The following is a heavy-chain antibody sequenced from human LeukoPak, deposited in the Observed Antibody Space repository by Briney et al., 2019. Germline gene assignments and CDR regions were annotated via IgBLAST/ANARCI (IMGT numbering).Heavy chain of an antibody. CDR3: ATVEQQLVFLGAFDI. CDR2: FDPEDGET. D-gene: IGHD6-13*01. J-gene: IGHJ3*02. V-gene: IGHV1-24*01. CDR1: GYTLTELS. Sequence: ASVKVSCKVSGYTLTELSMHWVRQAPGKGLEWMGGFDPEDGETIYAQKFQGRVTMTEGTSTDTAYMELSSLRSEDTAVYYCATVEQQLVFLGAFDIWGQGTMVTVSS.